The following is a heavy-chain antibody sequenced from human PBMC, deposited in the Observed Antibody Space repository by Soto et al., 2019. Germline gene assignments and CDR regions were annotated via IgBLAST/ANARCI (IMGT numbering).Heavy chain of an antibody. CDR1: GDCFSNYG. D-gene: IGHD3-22*01. V-gene: IGHV1-18*01. J-gene: IGHJ4*02. CDR2: ISAYDGQT. CDR3: ARVWYYDSSGYYVFDF. Sequence: HVQLVQSGAEVKKPGASVRVSGKASGDCFSNYGFSWVRQAPGQGLEWMGWISAYDGQTNYTKKFHGRVTMTTDTSSSTADMELRSLRSDDTAVYYCARVWYYDSSGYYVFDFWCVVTMVTVSA.